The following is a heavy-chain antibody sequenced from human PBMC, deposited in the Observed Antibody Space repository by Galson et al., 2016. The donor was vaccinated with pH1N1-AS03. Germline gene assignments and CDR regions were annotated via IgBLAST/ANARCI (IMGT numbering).Heavy chain of an antibody. J-gene: IGHJ2*01. CDR1: GFTFSDYY. Sequence: SLRLSCAASGFTFSDYYMSWIRQAPGKGLEWVSYISSSSSYTNYADSVKGRFTISRDNAKNSLYLQMNSLRPEDTAVYYCARRDRGWNWYFDLWGRGTLVTVSS. D-gene: IGHD6-19*01. V-gene: IGHV3-11*06. CDR3: ARRDRGWNWYFDL. CDR2: ISSSSSYT.